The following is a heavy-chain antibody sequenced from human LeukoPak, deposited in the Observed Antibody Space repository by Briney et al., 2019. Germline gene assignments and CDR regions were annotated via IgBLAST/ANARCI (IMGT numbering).Heavy chain of an antibody. V-gene: IGHV4-31*03. J-gene: IGHJ4*02. CDR2: IYYTAGA. D-gene: IGHD2-2*01. CDR3: ARGRRELKYAPDY. Sequence: ASETLSLTCTVSGGSISSGGYYWSWIRQHPGKGLEWIGYIYYTAGAYYNPSLESRVSISLDASENQFSLKLSSVTAADTAVYYCARGRRELKYAPDYWGQGTLVTVSS. CDR1: GGSISSGGYY.